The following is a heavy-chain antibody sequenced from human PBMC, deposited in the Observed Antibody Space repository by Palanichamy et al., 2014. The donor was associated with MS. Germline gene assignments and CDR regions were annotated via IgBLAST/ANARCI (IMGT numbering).Heavy chain of an antibody. V-gene: IGHV1-46*01. CDR2: SDGYL. CDR3: AREMVRTCYFDY. D-gene: IGHD3-10*01. Sequence: SDGYLHLAQKFEDRVFMTRDTSTSTVYMELARLRSEDTAIYFCAREMVRTCYFDYWGQGSLITVSS. J-gene: IGHJ4*02.